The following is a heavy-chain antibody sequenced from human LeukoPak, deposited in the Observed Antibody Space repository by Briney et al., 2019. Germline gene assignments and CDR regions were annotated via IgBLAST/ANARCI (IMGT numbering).Heavy chain of an antibody. CDR2: ICWKSGSI. V-gene: IGHV3-9*01. CDR3: AAQPQYDYVWGSYQIDY. D-gene: IGHD3-16*02. Sequence: GRSLRLSCAASGFTLEVYAMHWVRQAPGEGLEWVSGICWKSGSIGYADSVKGRFTISRDNAKNSLYLQMNSLRAEDTALYYCAAQPQYDYVWGSYQIDYWGQGTLVTVSS. J-gene: IGHJ4*02. CDR1: GFTLEVYA.